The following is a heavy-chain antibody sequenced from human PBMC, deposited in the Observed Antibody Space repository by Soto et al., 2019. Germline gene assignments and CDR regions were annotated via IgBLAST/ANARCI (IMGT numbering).Heavy chain of an antibody. Sequence: QVQLQQWGAGLLKPSETLSLTCAVSGGSFSDYYWSWIRQPPGKGLEWIGEISHIGSSNYNPSLKSRVTISLDTSRNQFSLKLRSVSAADTAVYYCAREVSIFGVISPIGSWGQGTLVTVSS. D-gene: IGHD3-3*01. CDR3: AREVSIFGVISPIGS. V-gene: IGHV4-34*02. J-gene: IGHJ5*02. CDR1: GGSFSDYY. CDR2: ISHIGSS.